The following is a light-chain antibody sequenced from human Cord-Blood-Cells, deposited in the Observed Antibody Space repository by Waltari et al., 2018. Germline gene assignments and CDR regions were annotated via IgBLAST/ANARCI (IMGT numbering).Light chain of an antibody. J-gene: IGKJ2*01. V-gene: IGKV1-5*01. Sequence: DIQMTQSPSTLSASVGDRVTITCRASQSISSWLAWYQQKPGKAPKLLIYDASSLESGVPSRFSGSESGTEFTLTISSLQPDDFATYYCQQYNSYSQYTFGQGTKLEIK. CDR2: DAS. CDR1: QSISSW. CDR3: QQYNSYSQYT.